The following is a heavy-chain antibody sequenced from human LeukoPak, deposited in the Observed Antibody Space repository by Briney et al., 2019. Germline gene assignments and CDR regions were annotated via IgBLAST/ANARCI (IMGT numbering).Heavy chain of an antibody. J-gene: IGHJ4*02. CDR1: GGSISSGGHY. CDR3: ARGRGSGYPDY. CDR2: IYSTGST. D-gene: IGHD3-22*01. V-gene: IGHV4-61*02. Sequence: SQTLSLTCTVSGGSISSGGHYWSWIRQPAGKGLEYLGRIYSTGSTNYNPSLRSRVTISVDTSKNQFSLKLSSVTAADTAVYYCARGRGSGYPDYWGQGTLVTVSS.